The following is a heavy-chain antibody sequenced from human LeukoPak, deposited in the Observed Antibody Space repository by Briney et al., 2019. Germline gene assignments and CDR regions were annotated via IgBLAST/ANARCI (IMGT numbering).Heavy chain of an antibody. CDR2: IYSSGGT. J-gene: IGHJ3*02. Sequence: HPGGSLRLSCAASGFSVSSNYMSWVRQAPGKGLEWLSVIYSSGGTYFADSVKGRFAISRDISKNTLYLQINSLRAEDTAVYYCAKDRSFALYYRDAFDIWGQGTMVTVSS. CDR3: AKDRSFALYYRDAFDI. V-gene: IGHV3-53*01. D-gene: IGHD3-22*01. CDR1: GFSVSSNY.